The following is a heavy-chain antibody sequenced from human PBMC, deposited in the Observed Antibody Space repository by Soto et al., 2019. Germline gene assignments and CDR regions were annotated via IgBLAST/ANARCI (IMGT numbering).Heavy chain of an antibody. CDR1: GGTFSSYA. Sequence: GASVKVSCKASGGTFSSYAISWVRQAPVQGLEWMGWMNPGSGDTGYAQKFQGRVTMTRDIFIATAYMELSSLRSDDTAIYYCARMETFGSLNWSDPWGQGTLVNVSS. D-gene: IGHD3-16*01. J-gene: IGHJ5*02. V-gene: IGHV1-8*02. CDR3: ARMETFGSLNWSDP. CDR2: MNPGSGDT.